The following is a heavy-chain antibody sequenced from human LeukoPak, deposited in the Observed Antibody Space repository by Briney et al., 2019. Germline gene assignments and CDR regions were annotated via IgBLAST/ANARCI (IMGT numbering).Heavy chain of an antibody. D-gene: IGHD3-10*01. CDR1: GGSISSYY. Sequence: PSETLSLTCTVSGGSISSYYWSWIRQPPGKGLEWIGDIDYSGRTNYNPSLKSRVTISVDTSKNQFSLKLSPVTAADTAVYYCARHLWRGGTTDSFDIWGQGTMVSVSS. CDR3: ARHLWRGGTTDSFDI. J-gene: IGHJ3*02. CDR2: IDYSGRT. V-gene: IGHV4-59*08.